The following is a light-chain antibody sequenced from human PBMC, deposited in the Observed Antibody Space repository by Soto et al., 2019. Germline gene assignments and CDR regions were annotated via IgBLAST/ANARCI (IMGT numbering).Light chain of an antibody. CDR2: GAP. V-gene: IGKV3-20*01. CDR1: QSVSSN. J-gene: IGKJ5*01. Sequence: EIVLTQSPATLSLSPGERATLSCRASQSVSSNLAWYQQKPGQAPRLLIYGAPSRATGIPDRFSDSGSGTDFTLTISRLEPEDFAVYYCQQYGSSLYTFGQGTRLE. CDR3: QQYGSSLYT.